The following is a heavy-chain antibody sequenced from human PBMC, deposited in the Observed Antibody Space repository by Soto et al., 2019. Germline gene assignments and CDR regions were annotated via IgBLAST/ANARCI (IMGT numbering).Heavy chain of an antibody. CDR2: IYYSGST. CDR3: AREPSSSHLGIFDY. CDR1: GGSISSYY. J-gene: IGHJ4*02. V-gene: IGHV4-59*01. Sequence: QVQLQESGPGLVKPSETLSLTCTVSGGSISSYYWSWIRQPPGKGLEWIGYIYYSGSTNYNPSLKSRVTISVDTSKNRFSLKLSSVTAADTAVYYCAREPSSSHLGIFDYWGQGTLVTVSS. D-gene: IGHD6-19*01.